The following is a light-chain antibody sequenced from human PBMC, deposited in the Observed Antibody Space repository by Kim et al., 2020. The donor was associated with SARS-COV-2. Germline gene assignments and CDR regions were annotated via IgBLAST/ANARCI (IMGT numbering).Light chain of an antibody. CDR1: QSVLYSSNDKNY. CDR3: KQYYSSPPT. Sequence: DIVMTQSPDSLAVSLGERATINCKSSQSVLYSSNDKNYLAWYQQKPGLPPKLLIYWASTRESGVPDRFSGSGSVTHFTLTITSLQAEDVAVYYCKQYYSSPPTFGQGTKVDIK. V-gene: IGKV4-1*01. J-gene: IGKJ1*01. CDR2: WAS.